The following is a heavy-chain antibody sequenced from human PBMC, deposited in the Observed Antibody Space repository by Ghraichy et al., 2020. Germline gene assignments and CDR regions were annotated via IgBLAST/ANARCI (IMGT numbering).Heavy chain of an antibody. Sequence: GGSLRLSCAASGFTFTSYAMTWVRQAPGKGLEWVSVISGSGTSTYYADSVKGRFTISRDNSKNMLYLQMSSLRGEDTALYYCVQDDYGGYYWGQGTLVTVSS. J-gene: IGHJ4*02. D-gene: IGHD4-23*01. V-gene: IGHV3-23*01. CDR1: GFTFTSYA. CDR3: VQDDYGGYY. CDR2: ISGSGTST.